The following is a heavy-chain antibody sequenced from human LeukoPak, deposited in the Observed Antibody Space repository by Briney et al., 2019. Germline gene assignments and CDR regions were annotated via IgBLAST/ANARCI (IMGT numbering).Heavy chain of an antibody. J-gene: IGHJ5*02. V-gene: IGHV1-2*02. D-gene: IGHD3-16*01. Sequence: ASVKVSCKASGYTLTGYYMHWVRQAPGQGLEWMGCNNPNSGDTKYAQKFQGRVTLTRDTSMNTAYMDLSRLRSDDTAIYYCARGGYVIVRDWFDPWGQGTLVTVSS. CDR3: ARGGYVIVRDWFDP. CDR2: NNPNSGDT. CDR1: GYTLTGYY.